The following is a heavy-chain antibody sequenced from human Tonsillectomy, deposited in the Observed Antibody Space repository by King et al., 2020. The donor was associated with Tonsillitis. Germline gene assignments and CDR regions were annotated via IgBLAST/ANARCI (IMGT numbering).Heavy chain of an antibody. CDR3: ARDRGGGYCSGGSCYPRWFDP. CDR2: IYYSGST. J-gene: IGHJ5*02. CDR1: GGSISSYY. D-gene: IGHD2-15*01. Sequence: VQLQESGPGLVKPSETLSLTCTVSGGSISSYYWTWIRQPPGKGLAWIGYIYYSGSTSYHPSLKSRVTISIDTSKNQFSLKLSSVTAADTAVYYCARDRGGGYCSGGSCYPRWFDPWGQGTLVTVSS. V-gene: IGHV4-59*01.